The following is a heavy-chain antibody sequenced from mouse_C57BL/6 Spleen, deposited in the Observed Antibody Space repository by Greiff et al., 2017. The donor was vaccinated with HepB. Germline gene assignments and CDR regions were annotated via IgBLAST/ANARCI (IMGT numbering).Heavy chain of an antibody. D-gene: IGHD1-1*01. Sequence: EVKVVESEGGLVQPGSSMKLSCTASGFTFSDYYMAWVRQVPEKGLEWVANINYDGSSTYYLDSLKSRFIISRDNAKNILYLQMSSLKSEDTATYYCARDATVVSYFDVWGTGTTVTVSS. CDR3: ARDATVVSYFDV. J-gene: IGHJ1*03. V-gene: IGHV5-16*01. CDR1: GFTFSDYY. CDR2: INYDGSST.